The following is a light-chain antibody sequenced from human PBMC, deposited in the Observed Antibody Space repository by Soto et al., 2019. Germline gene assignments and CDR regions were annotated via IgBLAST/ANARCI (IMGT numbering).Light chain of an antibody. CDR3: QAWDSRTVV. V-gene: IGLV3-1*01. J-gene: IGLJ2*01. CDR1: KLGDKY. Sequence: SYELAQPPSVSVSPGQTASITCSGAKLGDKYACWYQQKPGQSPVLVIYQDDKRTSGIPERFSGSNSGDTATLTISGTQAMDEADYYGQAWDSRTVVFGGATKLTLL. CDR2: QDD.